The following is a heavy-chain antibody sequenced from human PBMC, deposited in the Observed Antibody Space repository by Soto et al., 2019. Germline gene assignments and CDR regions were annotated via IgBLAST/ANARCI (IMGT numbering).Heavy chain of an antibody. CDR3: ARESEDLTSNFDY. CDR1: GFTFSDYG. Sequence: GGSLRLSCAASGFTFSDYGMHWVRQAPGKGPEWLAVISYDGTTQHYADSMKGRFTISRDNAKNSLYLEMNSLRAEDTAVYYCARESEDLTSNFDYWGQGTLVTVSS. V-gene: IGHV3-30*03. CDR2: ISYDGTTQ. J-gene: IGHJ4*02.